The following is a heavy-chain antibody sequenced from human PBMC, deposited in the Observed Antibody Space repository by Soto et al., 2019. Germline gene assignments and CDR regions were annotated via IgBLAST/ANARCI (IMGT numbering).Heavy chain of an antibody. CDR1: GFTADDYA. CDR2: ISSNSDTK. D-gene: IGHD4-17*01. CDR3: AKDMKWGGMTTIHYFDS. J-gene: IGHJ4*02. Sequence: PGGSLRLSCVASGFTADDYAMHWVRQAPGKGLEWVSGISSNSDTKDYAESVKGRFTISKDNAKNYLILKKKSKKHKDTALYYCAKDMKWGGMTTIHYFDSWGQGT. V-gene: IGHV3-9*02.